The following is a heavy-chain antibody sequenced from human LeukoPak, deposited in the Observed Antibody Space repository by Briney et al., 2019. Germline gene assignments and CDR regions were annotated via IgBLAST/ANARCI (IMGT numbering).Heavy chain of an antibody. J-gene: IGHJ4*02. CDR3: AKLFDFSID. D-gene: IGHD3-3*01. CDR2: IYYSGST. Sequence: PSETLSLTCTVSGGSISSSSYYWGSIRQPPGKGLEWIGSIYYSGSTYYSLSLKSRVTISVDTSKNQFSLKLSSVTAADTAVYYCAKLFDFSIDWGQGTLVTLSS. CDR1: GGSISSSSYY. V-gene: IGHV4-39*01.